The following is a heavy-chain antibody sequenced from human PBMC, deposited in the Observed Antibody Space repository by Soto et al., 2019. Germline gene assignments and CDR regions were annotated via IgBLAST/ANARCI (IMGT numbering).Heavy chain of an antibody. CDR1: GNTFTRYG. Sequence: QVQLVQSRAEVKKPGASVKVSCKVSGNTFTRYGISWVRQAPGQGLEWMGWISTYNGNTNYAQKLQGRVTMTTDTSTTTAYMELRSLRSDDTAVYYCARGLDIVVVPAPLDYYIDVLGKGTTVTVSS. D-gene: IGHD2-2*03. CDR3: ARGLDIVVVPAPLDYYIDV. J-gene: IGHJ6*03. V-gene: IGHV1-18*01. CDR2: ISTYNGNT.